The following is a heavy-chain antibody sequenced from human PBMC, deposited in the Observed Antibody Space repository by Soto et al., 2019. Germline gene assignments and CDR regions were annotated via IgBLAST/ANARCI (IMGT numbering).Heavy chain of an antibody. D-gene: IGHD6-19*01. V-gene: IGHV4-38-2*01. CDR3: ARKSSAWSSDY. CDR2: IYHSGST. Sequence: SETLSLTCAVSGYSISSGYYWGCIRQPPGKGLEWIGSIYHSGSTNYNPSLKSRVTMSVDTSKNQFSLKLSSVTAADTAMYYCARKSSAWSSDYWGQGTLVTVSS. J-gene: IGHJ4*02. CDR1: GYSISSGYY.